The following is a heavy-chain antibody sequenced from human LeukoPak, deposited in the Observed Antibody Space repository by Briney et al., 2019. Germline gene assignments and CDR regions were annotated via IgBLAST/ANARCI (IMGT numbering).Heavy chain of an antibody. D-gene: IGHD2-21*01. J-gene: IGHJ4*02. Sequence: PSETLSLTCTVSGGSISSSSYYGGWIRQPPGKGLEWIGTIYYSGSTYYNPSLKSRVTISVHTSKSQFSLKLSSVTAAVTAVYYCARGLAYCGGDCYSVGSRDGPASHYFDYWGQGTLVTVSS. CDR3: ARGLAYCGGDCYSVGSRDGPASHYFDY. CDR1: GGSISSSSYY. CDR2: IYYSGST. V-gene: IGHV4-39*01.